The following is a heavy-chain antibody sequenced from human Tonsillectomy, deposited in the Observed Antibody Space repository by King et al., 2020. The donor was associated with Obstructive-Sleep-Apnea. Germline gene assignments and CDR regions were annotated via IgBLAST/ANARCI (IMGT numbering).Heavy chain of an antibody. CDR1: GFTFSSYA. CDR2: LGGSGSGT. J-gene: IGHJ1*01. Sequence: VQLVESGGGLVQPGGSLRLSGAASGFTFSSYAMSWVRQAPGKGLEWVSALGGSGSGTFYADSVKGRLTISRDNSKNTLFLQMNSLRVEDTALYYCANPPNTSDWPEYFQHWGQGALVTVSS. D-gene: IGHD6-19*01. CDR3: ANPPNTSDWPEYFQH. V-gene: IGHV3-23*04.